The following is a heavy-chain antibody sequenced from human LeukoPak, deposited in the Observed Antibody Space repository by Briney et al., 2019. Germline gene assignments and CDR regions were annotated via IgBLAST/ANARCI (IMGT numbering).Heavy chain of an antibody. V-gene: IGHV4-39*01. Sequence: PSETLSLTCTVSGGSISSSDYYWAWIRQPPGKGLECIGGMHYSGRTYYTPSLKSRVSISLDTSKNQFSLNLNSVTAADTAVYYCARGRENLNWFDSWGRGTLVTVSS. D-gene: IGHD5-24*01. CDR2: MHYSGRT. J-gene: IGHJ5*01. CDR1: GGSISSSDYY. CDR3: ARGRENLNWFDS.